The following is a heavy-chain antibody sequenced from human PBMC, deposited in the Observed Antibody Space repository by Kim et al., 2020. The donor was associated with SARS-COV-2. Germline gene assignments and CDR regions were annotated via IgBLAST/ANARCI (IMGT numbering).Heavy chain of an antibody. Sequence: GRHKSYVDSAKGRFTISRDNAQNSVYLQMNSLGGEDTAVYYGAGGRGVDYWGQGALVTVSS. CDR2: GRHK. J-gene: IGHJ4*02. V-gene: IGHV3-7*04. CDR3: AGGRGVDY.